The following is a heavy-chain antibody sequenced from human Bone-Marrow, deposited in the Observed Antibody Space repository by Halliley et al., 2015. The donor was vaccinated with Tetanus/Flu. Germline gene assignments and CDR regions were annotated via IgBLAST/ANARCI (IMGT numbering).Heavy chain of an antibody. J-gene: IGHJ6*02. CDR2: IYPGDSDT. D-gene: IGHD2-8*02. Sequence: QLVQSGAEVKKPGESLKISCKASGYSFTSYWIAWVRQMPGKGLERMGIIYPGDSDTRYSPSFQGQVTISADRSISTAYLQWSSLKASATAMYYCARLVTGTNATYGLDVWGQGSKVTVSS. CDR1: GYSFTSYW. CDR3: ARLVTGTNATYGLDV. V-gene: IGHV5-51*03.